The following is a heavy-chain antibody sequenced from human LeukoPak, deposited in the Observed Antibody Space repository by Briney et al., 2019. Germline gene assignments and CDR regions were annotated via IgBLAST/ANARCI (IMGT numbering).Heavy chain of an antibody. J-gene: IGHJ4*02. CDR1: GFTFSSYW. CDR2: INSDGSRT. Sequence: GESLRLSCAASGFTFSSYWMHWVRRAPGKGLVWVSRINSDGSRTSYADSVKGRFTISRDNAKNTLYLQMNSLRAEDTAVYYCARDGAGSSLYMDVWGQGTLVTVSS. D-gene: IGHD6-6*01. V-gene: IGHV3-74*01. CDR3: ARDGAGSSLYMDV.